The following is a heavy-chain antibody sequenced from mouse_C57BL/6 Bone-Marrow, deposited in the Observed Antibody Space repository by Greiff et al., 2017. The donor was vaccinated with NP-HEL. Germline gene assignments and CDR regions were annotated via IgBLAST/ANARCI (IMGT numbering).Heavy chain of an antibody. CDR2: INPGSGGT. V-gene: IGHV1-54*01. J-gene: IGHJ3*01. CDR3: ARDEDDGFAY. D-gene: IGHD2-12*01. CDR1: GYAFTNSL. Sequence: QVQLQQSGAELVRPGTSVKVSCKASGYAFTNSLIEWVKQRPGQGLEWIGVINPGSGGTNYNEKFKGKATLTADTSSSTAYMQLSSLTSEDSAVYFCARDEDDGFAYWGQGTLVTVSA.